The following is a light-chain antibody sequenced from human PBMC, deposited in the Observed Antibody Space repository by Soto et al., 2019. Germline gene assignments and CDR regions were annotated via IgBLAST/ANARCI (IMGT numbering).Light chain of an antibody. V-gene: IGLV2-14*03. CDR1: ASDLGAYKY. Sequence: QSALTQPASVSGSPGQSITISCTGTASDLGAYKYVSWYQQHPDKAPKLILYEVSRRPSGVSNRFSGSKSGNTASLTISGLLAEDEADYSCSSYTNTSNLVLGTGTK. CDR2: EVS. CDR3: SSYTNTSNLV. J-gene: IGLJ1*01.